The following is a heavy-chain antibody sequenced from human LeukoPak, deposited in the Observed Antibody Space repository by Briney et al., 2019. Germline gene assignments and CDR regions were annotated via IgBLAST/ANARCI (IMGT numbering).Heavy chain of an antibody. J-gene: IGHJ4*02. Sequence: KISCKGSGYTFTSYYMHWVRQAPGQGLEWMGIINPSGGSTSYAQKFQGRVTMTRDMSTSTVYMELSSLRSEDTAVYYCARDRNNFDYWGQGTLVTVSS. CDR2: INPSGGST. CDR3: ARDRNNFDY. V-gene: IGHV1-46*01. CDR1: GYTFTSYY. D-gene: IGHD1/OR15-1a*01.